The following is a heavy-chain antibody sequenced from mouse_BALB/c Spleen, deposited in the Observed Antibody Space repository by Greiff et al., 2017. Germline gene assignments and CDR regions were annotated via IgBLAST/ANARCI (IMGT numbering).Heavy chain of an antibody. Sequence: VQLKESGPGLVKPSQSLSLTCSVTGYSITSGYYWNWIRQFPGNKLEWMGYISYDGSNNYNPSLKNRISITRDTSKNQFFLKLNSVTTEDTATYYCARDRVTTGAMDYWGQGTSVTVSS. V-gene: IGHV3-6*02. CDR2: ISYDGSN. D-gene: IGHD2-2*01. CDR1: GYSITSGYY. CDR3: ARDRVTTGAMDY. J-gene: IGHJ4*01.